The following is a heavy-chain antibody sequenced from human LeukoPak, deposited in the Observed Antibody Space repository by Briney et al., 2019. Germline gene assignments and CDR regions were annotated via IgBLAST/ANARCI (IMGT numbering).Heavy chain of an antibody. D-gene: IGHD3-10*01. V-gene: IGHV4-39*01. Sequence: TSETLSLTCTVSGGSISSSSYYWGWIRQPPGKGREWIGSIYYSESTYYNPSLKSRVTISVDTSKNQFSLKLSSVTAAETAVYYCARHGGSLVRFGELYYFDYWGQGTLVTVSS. CDR2: IYYSEST. CDR1: GGSISSSSYY. J-gene: IGHJ4*02. CDR3: ARHGGSLVRFGELYYFDY.